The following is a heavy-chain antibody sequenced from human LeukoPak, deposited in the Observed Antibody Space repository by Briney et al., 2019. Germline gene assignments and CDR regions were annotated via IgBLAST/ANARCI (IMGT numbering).Heavy chain of an antibody. V-gene: IGHV3-30*18. D-gene: IGHD3-9*01. CDR2: ISYDGSNK. J-gene: IGHJ4*02. Sequence: GGSLRLSCAASGFTFSSYGMHWVRQAPGKGLEWVAVISYDGSNKYYADSVKGRFTISRDNSKNTLYLQMNSLRAEDTAVYYCAKGEEGGRGYLDWLFIGPDYWGQGTLVTVSS. CDR1: GFTFSSYG. CDR3: AKGEEGGRGYLDWLFIGPDY.